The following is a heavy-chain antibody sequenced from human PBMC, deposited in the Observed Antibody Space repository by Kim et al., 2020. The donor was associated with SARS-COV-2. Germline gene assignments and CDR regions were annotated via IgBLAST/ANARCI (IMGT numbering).Heavy chain of an antibody. J-gene: IGHJ4*02. V-gene: IGHV3-30-3*01. Sequence: GGSLRLSCAASGFTFSSYAMHWVRQAPGKGLEWVAVISYDGSNKYYADSVKGRFTISRDNSKNTLYLQMNSLRAEDTAVYYCARDSSYDILTGLWGLDYWGQGTLVTVSS. CDR2: ISYDGSNK. CDR3: ARDSSYDILTGLWGLDY. D-gene: IGHD3-9*01. CDR1: GFTFSSYA.